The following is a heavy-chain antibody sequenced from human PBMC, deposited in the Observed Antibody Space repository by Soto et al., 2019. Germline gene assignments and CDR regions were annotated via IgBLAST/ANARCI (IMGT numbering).Heavy chain of an antibody. CDR1: GYTFNNYG. Sequence: QVQLVQSGAEVKKPGASVKVSCKASGYTFNNYGISWVRQAPGQGLEWMGWISTYHGYANYAQNVQGRVTMTTDTSTTTAYMELRSLRSDDTAVYYCARNGSGTYYTVPDYWDQGTLVTVSS. V-gene: IGHV1-18*04. CDR3: ARNGSGTYYTVPDY. J-gene: IGHJ4*02. CDR2: ISTYHGYA. D-gene: IGHD3-10*01.